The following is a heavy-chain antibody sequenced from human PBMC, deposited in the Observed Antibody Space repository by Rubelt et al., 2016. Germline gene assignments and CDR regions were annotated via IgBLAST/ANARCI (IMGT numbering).Heavy chain of an antibody. J-gene: IGHJ5*02. Sequence: GEINHSGSTNYNPSLKSRVTISVDTSKNQFSLKLSSVTAADTAVYYCARGHGILPSWGQGTLVTVSS. V-gene: IGHV4-34*01. CDR3: ARGHGILPS. CDR2: INHSGST. D-gene: IGHD5-18*01.